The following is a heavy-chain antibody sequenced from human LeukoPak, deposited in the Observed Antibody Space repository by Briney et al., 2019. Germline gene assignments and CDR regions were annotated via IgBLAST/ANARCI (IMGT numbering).Heavy chain of an antibody. J-gene: IGHJ5*02. CDR3: ARWGATGNWFDP. V-gene: IGHV1-18*01. Sequence: ASVKVSCKASGYTFTSYDINWVRQATGQGLEWMGWMNPNSGNTNYAQKLQGRVTMTTDTSTSTAYMELRSLRSDDTAVYYCARWGATGNWFDPWGQGTLVTVSS. CDR1: GYTFTSYD. CDR2: MNPNSGNT. D-gene: IGHD1-26*01.